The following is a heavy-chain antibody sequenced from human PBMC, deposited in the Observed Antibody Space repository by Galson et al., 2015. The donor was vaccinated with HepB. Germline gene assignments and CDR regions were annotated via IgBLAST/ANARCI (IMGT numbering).Heavy chain of an antibody. D-gene: IGHD2-15*01. J-gene: IGHJ3*01. CDR2: ISSSGATI. CDR1: GFSFSDSY. CDR3: ARVQGYYYHGTWKAFDL. Sequence: SLRLSCAASGFSFSDSYMSWIRQAPGKGLEWVSYISSSGATIYYADSVRGRITISRANAKKSLYLEMNSLRVEDTAVYYCARVQGYYYHGTWKAFDLWGQGTMVTVSS. V-gene: IGHV3-11*01.